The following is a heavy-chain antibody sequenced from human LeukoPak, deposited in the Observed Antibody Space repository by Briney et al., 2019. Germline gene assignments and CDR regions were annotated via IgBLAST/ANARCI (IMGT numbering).Heavy chain of an antibody. V-gene: IGHV4-4*02. CDR1: GDSISSNNW. J-gene: IGHJ4*02. D-gene: IGHD6-19*01. Sequence: PSETLSLTCAVSGDSISSNNWWSWVRQPPGKGLEWIGEIYHSGSTNYNPSLKSRVTISVDKSKNQFSLKVSSVTAADTAVYYCTRAPPYGSGWSKGVLDYWGQGTLVTVSS. CDR3: TRAPPYGSGWSKGVLDY. CDR2: IYHSGST.